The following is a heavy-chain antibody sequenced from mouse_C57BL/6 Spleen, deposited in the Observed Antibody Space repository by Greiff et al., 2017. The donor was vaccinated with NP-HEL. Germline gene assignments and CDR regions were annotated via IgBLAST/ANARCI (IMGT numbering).Heavy chain of an antibody. CDR3: ARVLIHGIDY. V-gene: IGHV5-17*01. CDR2: ISSGSSTI. CDR1: GFTFSDYG. Sequence: EVKLMESGGGLVKPGGSLKLSCAASGFTFSDYGMHWVRQAPEKGLEWVAYISSGSSTIYYDDTVKGRFTISRDNAKNTLFLQMTILRSEDTAMYYCARVLIHGIDYWGQGTTLTVSS. J-gene: IGHJ2*01.